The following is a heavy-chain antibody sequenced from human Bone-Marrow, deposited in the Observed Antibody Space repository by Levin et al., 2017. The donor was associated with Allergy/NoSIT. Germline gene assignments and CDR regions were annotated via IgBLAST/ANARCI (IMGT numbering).Heavy chain of an antibody. Sequence: SGPTLVKPTQTLTLTCTFSGFSLRTRGVGVSWIRQPPGKALEWLALIYWDDDKRYSPSLKSRLTITKDTSNNQVVLTMTNIDPVDTATYFCARDYTYYFDNSGYLYYYYGLDVWGQGTTVTVSS. CDR3: ARDYTYYFDNSGYLYYYYGLDV. CDR1: GFSLRTRGVG. CDR2: IYWDDDK. D-gene: IGHD3-22*01. J-gene: IGHJ6*02. V-gene: IGHV2-5*02.